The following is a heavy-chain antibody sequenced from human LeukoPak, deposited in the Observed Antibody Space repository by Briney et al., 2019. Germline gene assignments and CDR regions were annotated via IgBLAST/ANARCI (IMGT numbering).Heavy chain of an antibody. CDR3: AKVGEHSSGWYGMNYYYGMDV. Sequence: GGSLRLSCAASGFTFSSYAMSWVRQAPGKGLEWVSAISGSGGSTYYADSVKGRFTISRDNSKNTLYLRMNSLRAEDTAVYYCAKVGEHSSGWYGMNYYYGMDVWGQGTTVTVSS. CDR2: ISGSGGST. V-gene: IGHV3-23*01. CDR1: GFTFSSYA. D-gene: IGHD6-19*01. J-gene: IGHJ6*02.